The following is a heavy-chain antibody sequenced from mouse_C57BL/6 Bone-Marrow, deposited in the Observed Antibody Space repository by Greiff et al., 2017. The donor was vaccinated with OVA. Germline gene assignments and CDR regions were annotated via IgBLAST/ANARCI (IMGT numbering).Heavy chain of an antibody. V-gene: IGHV1-69*01. CDR1: GYTFTSYW. Sequence: QVQLKESGAELVMPGASVKLSCKASGYTFTSYWMHWVKQRPGQGLEWIGEIDPSDSYTNYNQKFKGKSTLTADKSSSTAYMQLSSLTSEDSAVYYCAREQWLRRRDRDWYFDDWGTGTTVTVSA. D-gene: IGHD2-2*01. CDR3: AREQWLRRRDRDWYFDD. J-gene: IGHJ1*03. CDR2: IDPSDSYT.